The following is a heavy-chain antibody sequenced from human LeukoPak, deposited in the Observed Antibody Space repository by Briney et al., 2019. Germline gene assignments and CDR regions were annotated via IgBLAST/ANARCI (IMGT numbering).Heavy chain of an antibody. CDR3: ARGYSSSWIDY. D-gene: IGHD6-13*01. CDR1: GGSFSGYY. V-gene: IGHV4-34*01. CDR2: INHSGST. J-gene: IGHJ4*02. Sequence: PSETLSLTCAVYGGSFSGYYWSWIRQPPGKGLEWIGEINHSGSTNYNPSLKSRVTISVDTSKNQFSLKLSSVTAADTAVYYCARGYSSSWIDYWGQGTLVTVSS.